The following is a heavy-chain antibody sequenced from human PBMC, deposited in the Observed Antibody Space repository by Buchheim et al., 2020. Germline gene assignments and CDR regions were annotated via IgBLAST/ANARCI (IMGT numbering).Heavy chain of an antibody. V-gene: IGHV3-7*04. CDR2: INPDGSER. CDR1: GFTFSTYW. J-gene: IGHJ2*01. CDR3: ARLPRGPWYFDL. Sequence: EVQLVESGGGLVQPGGSLRLSCAASGFTFSTYWMSWVRQAPGKGLEWVANINPDGSERSYVDSVKGRFTISRDNAKNSLYLQRSSLRAEDTAVYYCARLPRGPWYFDLWGRGT. D-gene: IGHD3-10*01.